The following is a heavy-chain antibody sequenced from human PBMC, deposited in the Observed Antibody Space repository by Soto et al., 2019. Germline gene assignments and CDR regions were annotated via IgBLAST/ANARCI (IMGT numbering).Heavy chain of an antibody. CDR3: ARVPAATNYYYYGMDV. CDR1: GYSFTSYW. V-gene: IGHV5-51*01. Sequence: GESLKISCKGSGYSFTSYWIGWVRQMPGKGLEWMGIIYPGDSDTRYSPSFQGQVTISADKSISTAYLRWSSLKASDTAMYYCARVPAATNYYYYGMDVWGQGTTVTVSS. D-gene: IGHD2-2*01. CDR2: IYPGDSDT. J-gene: IGHJ6*02.